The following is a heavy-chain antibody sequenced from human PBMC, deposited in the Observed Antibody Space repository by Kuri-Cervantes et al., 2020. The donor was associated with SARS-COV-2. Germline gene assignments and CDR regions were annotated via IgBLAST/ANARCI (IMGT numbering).Heavy chain of an antibody. CDR1: GFTVSSNY. Sequence: GSLRLSCAASGFTVSSNYMSWVRQPPGKGLEWIGSIYYSGSTYYNPSLKGRVTISVDTSKNQFSLKLGSVTAADTAVYYCASSDWAFDIWGQGTMVTVSS. CDR3: ASSDWAFDI. CDR2: IYYSGST. V-gene: IGHV4-39*01. J-gene: IGHJ3*02. D-gene: IGHD2-21*01.